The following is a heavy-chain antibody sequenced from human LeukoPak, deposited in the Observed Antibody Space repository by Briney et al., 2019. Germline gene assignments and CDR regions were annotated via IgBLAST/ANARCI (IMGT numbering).Heavy chain of an antibody. V-gene: IGHV5-51*01. CDR2: IYPGDSDT. CDR3: ARLPKDIVVVVAATH. J-gene: IGHJ4*02. D-gene: IGHD2-15*01. CDR1: GYSFTSYW. Sequence: GESLKVSCKGSGYSFTSYWIGWVRQMPGKGLEWMGIIYPGDSDTRYSPSFQGQVTISADRSISTAYLQWSSLKASDTAMYSCARLPKDIVVVVAATHWGQGTLVTVSS.